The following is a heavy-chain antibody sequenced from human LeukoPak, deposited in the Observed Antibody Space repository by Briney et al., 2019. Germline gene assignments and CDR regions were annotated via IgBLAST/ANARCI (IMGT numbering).Heavy chain of an antibody. D-gene: IGHD3-3*01. CDR3: ARMSGSRLPGY. CDR2: ISSGSSAR. Sequence: AGGSLRLSCAASGFTFSSHCMNWVRKTPGKGLEWVSYISSGSSARYYADSVKGRFTISRDDARNSLYLQMNSLRAEDTAVYYCARMSGSRLPGYWGQGTLVTVSS. V-gene: IGHV3-48*01. CDR1: GFTFSSHC. J-gene: IGHJ4*02.